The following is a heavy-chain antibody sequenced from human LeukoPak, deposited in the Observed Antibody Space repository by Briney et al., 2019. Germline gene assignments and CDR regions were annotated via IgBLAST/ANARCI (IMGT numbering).Heavy chain of an antibody. D-gene: IGHD2-2*01. CDR1: GYTFTSYD. CDR2: MNPNSGNT. J-gene: IGHJ3*02. V-gene: IGHV1-8*01. Sequence: ASVKVSRKASGYTFTSYDINWVRQATGQGLEWMGWMNPNSGNTGYAQKFQGRVTMTRNTSISTAYMELSSLRSEDTAVYYCVILSTRGWAFDIWGQGTMVTVSS. CDR3: VILSTRGWAFDI.